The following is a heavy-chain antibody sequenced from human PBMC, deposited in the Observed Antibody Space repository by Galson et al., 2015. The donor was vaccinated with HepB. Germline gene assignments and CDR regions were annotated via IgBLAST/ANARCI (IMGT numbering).Heavy chain of an antibody. V-gene: IGHV3-21*06. CDR3: ARDEHDNSGYFPISYAYAI. D-gene: IGHD3-22*01. Sequence: SLRLSCAASGFTFSSYSMNWVRQAPGKGLEWVSSITSSNSYIYYAGSVKGRFTISRDNAKSSLYLQMNSLRAEDTAMYYCARDEHDNSGYFPISYAYAIWGQGTMVTVSS. J-gene: IGHJ3*02. CDR2: ITSSNSYI. CDR1: GFTFSSYS.